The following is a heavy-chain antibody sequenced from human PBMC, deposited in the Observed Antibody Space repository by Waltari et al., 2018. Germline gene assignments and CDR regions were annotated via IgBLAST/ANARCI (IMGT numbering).Heavy chain of an antibody. CDR1: EFTFSSYA. Sequence: QVHLVYSGGGVVQPVRSLRLSCDASEFTFSSYAIPWVRQAPGKGLEGVAVISYNARNIYYVDSVKGRFTVSRDNSKKTLYLQMNSLRAEDTAVYYCARDYCDRTNCHGMDVWGQGTTVTVSS. D-gene: IGHD3-22*01. CDR2: ISYNARNI. V-gene: IGHV3-30*03. J-gene: IGHJ6*02. CDR3: ARDYCDRTNCHGMDV.